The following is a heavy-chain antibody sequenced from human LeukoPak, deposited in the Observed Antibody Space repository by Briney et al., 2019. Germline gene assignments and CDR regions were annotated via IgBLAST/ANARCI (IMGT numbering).Heavy chain of an antibody. Sequence: ASVKVSCKTSGYTFVKYAMHWVRQAPGQGLEWLGWINPVNGDTRYSRQFEGRVTISRDTSASTAYMELSSLTSEDTAMYYCAREDIVVVVADKGIDYWGQGTLATVSS. CDR2: INPVNGDT. D-gene: IGHD2-15*01. V-gene: IGHV1-3*01. CDR1: GYTFVKYA. J-gene: IGHJ4*02. CDR3: AREDIVVVVADKGIDY.